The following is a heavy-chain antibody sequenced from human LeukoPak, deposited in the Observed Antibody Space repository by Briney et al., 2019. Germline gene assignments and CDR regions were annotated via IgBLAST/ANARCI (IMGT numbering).Heavy chain of an antibody. CDR2: MNPNSGNT. J-gene: IGHJ4*02. CDR1: GGTFSSYA. V-gene: IGHV1-8*02. CDR3: ARGIPDY. Sequence: GASVKVSCKASGGTFSSYAISWVRQAPGQGLEWMGWMNPNSGNTGYAQKFQGRVTMTRNTSISTAYMELSSLRSEDTAVYYCARGIPDYWGQGTLVTVSS.